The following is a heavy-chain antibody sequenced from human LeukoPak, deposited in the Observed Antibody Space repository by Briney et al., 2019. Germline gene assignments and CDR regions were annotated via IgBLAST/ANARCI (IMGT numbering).Heavy chain of an antibody. CDR1: GGSISSYS. Sequence: SETLSLTCTVSGGSISSYSWSWIRQPPGKELEWIASINYGGTTSYNPSLKSRVAISVDTSKNQFSLRLSSVTAADTAVYLCARYVVYGSGKYYFDYWGQGSLVTVSS. CDR2: INYGGTT. D-gene: IGHD3-10*01. J-gene: IGHJ4*02. CDR3: ARYVVYGSGKYYFDY. V-gene: IGHV4-59*05.